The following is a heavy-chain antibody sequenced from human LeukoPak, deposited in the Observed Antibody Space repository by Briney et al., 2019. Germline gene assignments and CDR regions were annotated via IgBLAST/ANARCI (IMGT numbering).Heavy chain of an antibody. CDR3: ARGSSGGTFGY. CDR1: GFTFSGYW. J-gene: IGHJ4*02. Sequence: GGSLRLSCAASGFTFSGYWMHWVRQAPGKGLVWVSHINSDESSTSYADSVKGRFTISRDNAKNTLYLGMNSLRAEDTAVYYCARGSSGGTFGYWGQGTLVTVSS. D-gene: IGHD3-3*02. CDR2: INSDESST. V-gene: IGHV3-74*01.